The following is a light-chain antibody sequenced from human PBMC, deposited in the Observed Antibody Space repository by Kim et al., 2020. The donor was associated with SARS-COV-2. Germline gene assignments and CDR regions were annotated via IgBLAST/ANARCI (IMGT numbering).Light chain of an antibody. CDR1: QSISSY. CDR3: QQSYSTPFT. J-gene: IGKJ2*01. Sequence: DIQMTQSPSSLSASVGDRVTITCRASQSISSYLNWYQQKPGKAPKFLIYAASSLQSGVPPRFSGSGSGTDFTLTISSLQPEDFATYYCQQSYSTPFTFGQGTKLEI. V-gene: IGKV1-39*01. CDR2: AAS.